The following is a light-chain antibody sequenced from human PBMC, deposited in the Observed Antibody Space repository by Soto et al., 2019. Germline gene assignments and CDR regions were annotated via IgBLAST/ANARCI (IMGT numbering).Light chain of an antibody. CDR2: GAS. J-gene: IGKJ2*01. CDR3: QQYHSYST. Sequence: DIQMTQSPSTLSASVGDRVAVTCRASQTINSWLAWYQQKPGKAPKLLISGASRLESGVPSRFSGSGSGPEFTLTISSLQPDDFATYFCQQYHSYSTFGQGTKLEIK. CDR1: QTINSW. V-gene: IGKV1-5*01.